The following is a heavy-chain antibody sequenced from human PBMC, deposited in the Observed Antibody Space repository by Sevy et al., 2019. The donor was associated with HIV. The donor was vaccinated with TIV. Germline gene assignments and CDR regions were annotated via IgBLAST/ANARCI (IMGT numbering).Heavy chain of an antibody. CDR2: INPKTGGT. D-gene: IGHD6-13*01. Sequence: ASVKVSCKASGYTFTDFYIHWVRQAPGQGLEWMGWINPKTGGTNNEQKFQDRVTRSRDTSISTHFIEMTRLRSDDTAVYYGAGGIAEGGTDWYFDLWGRGTLVTVSS. V-gene: IGHV1-2*02. CDR3: AGGIAEGGTDWYFDL. CDR1: GYTFTDFY. J-gene: IGHJ2*01.